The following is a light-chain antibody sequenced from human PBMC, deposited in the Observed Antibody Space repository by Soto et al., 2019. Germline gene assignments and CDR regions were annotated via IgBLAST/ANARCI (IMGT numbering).Light chain of an antibody. Sequence: QSVLTQPPSASGSRGQSVTISCTGTSSDVGGYNYVSWYQQHPGKAPKLMTYEVSKRPSGVPDRFSGSKSGNTASLTVSGLQPEDEADYYCSSYAGSNNLGVFGGGTKVTVL. CDR3: SSYAGSNNLGV. V-gene: IGLV2-8*01. J-gene: IGLJ3*02. CDR1: SSDVGGYNY. CDR2: EVS.